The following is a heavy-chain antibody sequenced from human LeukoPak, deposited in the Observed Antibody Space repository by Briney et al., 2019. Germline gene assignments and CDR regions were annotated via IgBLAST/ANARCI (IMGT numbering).Heavy chain of an antibody. D-gene: IGHD3-22*01. J-gene: IGHJ2*01. V-gene: IGHV3-15*01. CDR2: IKSKIDGGTT. CDR3: TTVGSDSSGYHYWYFDL. Sequence: TGGSLRLSCAASGFTFSDAWMTWVRQAPGKGLEWVGRIKSKIDGGTTDYAAPVKGRFIISKDDSKNTLYLQMNSLKTEDTAMYYCTTVGSDSSGYHYWYFDLWGRGTLVTVSS. CDR1: GFTFSDAW.